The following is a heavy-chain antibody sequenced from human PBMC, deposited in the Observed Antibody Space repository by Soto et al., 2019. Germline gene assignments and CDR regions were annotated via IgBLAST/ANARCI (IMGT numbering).Heavy chain of an antibody. D-gene: IGHD3-10*01. J-gene: IGHJ6*02. Sequence: SETLSLTCTVSGGSISSYYWSWIRQPPGKGLEWIGYIYHSGSTNYNPSLKSRVTISVDTSKNQFSLKLSSVTAADTAVYYCARAAGILYYYYGMDVWGQGTTVTVSS. V-gene: IGHV4-59*01. CDR1: GGSISSYY. CDR3: ARAAGILYYYYGMDV. CDR2: IYHSGST.